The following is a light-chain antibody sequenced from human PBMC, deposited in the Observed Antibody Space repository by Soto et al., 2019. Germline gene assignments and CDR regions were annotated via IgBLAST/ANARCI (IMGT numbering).Light chain of an antibody. Sequence: EIVLTQSPATLSLSPGERATLSCRASQSVRSSLAWYQHKPGQPPRLLIYDANTRAIGIPARCSGSGSGTDFILPISGLEHEDFAVYYCQQRDNWPSYTFGQGTKVEMK. J-gene: IGKJ2*01. CDR3: QQRDNWPSYT. V-gene: IGKV3-11*01. CDR2: DAN. CDR1: QSVRSS.